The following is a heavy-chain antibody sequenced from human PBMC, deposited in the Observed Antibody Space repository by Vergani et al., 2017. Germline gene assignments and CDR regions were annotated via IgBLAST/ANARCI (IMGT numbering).Heavy chain of an antibody. Sequence: QVQLVQSGTEVKKPGASVKVSCEASGYTFTGHYLHWVRQAPGQGLEWMGSINPNSGGTKYAQKFQGRLTMTRDTSICTVYMDLNSLKSDDTATYYCARDSRRTSYDGPWRNWFDPWCQGTLVIVSS. V-gene: IGHV1-2*02. CDR3: ARDSRRTSYDGPWRNWFDP. D-gene: IGHD3-10*01. J-gene: IGHJ5*02. CDR2: INPNSGGT. CDR1: GYTFTGHY.